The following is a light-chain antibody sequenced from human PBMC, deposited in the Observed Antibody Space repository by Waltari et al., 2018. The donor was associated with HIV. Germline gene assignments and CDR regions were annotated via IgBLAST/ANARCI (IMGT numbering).Light chain of an antibody. Sequence: NFMLTQPHSVSASPGKTVTISCTGSSGRVASTYVQRYQQRPGSAPTTVIYKDDQRPAGVPDRFSGSINSSSNSASLTISGLKTEDEADYYCQSFHGITAVFGGGTKLTVL. CDR1: SGRVASTY. V-gene: IGLV6-57*02. CDR3: QSFHGITAV. CDR2: KDD. J-gene: IGLJ3*02.